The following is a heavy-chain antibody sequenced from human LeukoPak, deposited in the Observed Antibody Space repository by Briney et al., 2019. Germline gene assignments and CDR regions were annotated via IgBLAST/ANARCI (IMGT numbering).Heavy chain of an antibody. CDR2: INWNGGST. CDR1: GFTFDDYG. CDR3: ARDLGYCSSTSCLNWFDP. Sequence: PGGSLGLSCAASGFTFDDYGMSWVRQAPGKGLEWVSGINWNGGSTGYADSVKGRFTISRDNAKNSLYLQMNSLRAEDTALYYCARDLGYCSSTSCLNWFDPWGQGTLVTVSS. J-gene: IGHJ5*02. D-gene: IGHD2-2*01. V-gene: IGHV3-20*04.